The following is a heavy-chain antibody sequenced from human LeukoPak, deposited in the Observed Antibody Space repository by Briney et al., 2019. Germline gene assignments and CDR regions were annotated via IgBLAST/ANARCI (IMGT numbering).Heavy chain of an antibody. CDR3: AKDDSIAVAGTIGDY. Sequence: GGSLRLSCAASGFTFSIYAMSWFRQAPGKGLEWVSPITGSASATYYPDSVKGRFTISRDNSKNTVYLQMNSLRADDTAVYYCAKDDSIAVAGTIGDYWGQGALVTVSS. CDR1: GFTFSIYA. D-gene: IGHD6-19*01. CDR2: ITGSASAT. V-gene: IGHV3-23*01. J-gene: IGHJ4*02.